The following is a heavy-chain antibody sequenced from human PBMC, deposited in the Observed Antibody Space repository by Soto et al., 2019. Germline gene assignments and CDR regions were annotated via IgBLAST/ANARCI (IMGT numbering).Heavy chain of an antibody. CDR2: INPNSGGT. D-gene: IGHD6-13*01. CDR3: AIAAAGTSDAWFDP. Sequence: ASVKVSCKASGYTFTGYYMHWVRQAPGQGLEWMGWINPNSGGTNYAQKFQGWVTMTRDTSISTAYMELSRLRSDDTAVYYCAIAAAGTSDAWFDPWGQGTLVTVSS. J-gene: IGHJ5*02. V-gene: IGHV1-2*04. CDR1: GYTFTGYY.